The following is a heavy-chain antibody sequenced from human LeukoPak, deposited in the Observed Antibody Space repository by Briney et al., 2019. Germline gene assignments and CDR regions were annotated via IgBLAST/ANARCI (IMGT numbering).Heavy chain of an antibody. V-gene: IGHV3-64*01. D-gene: IGHD3-16*02. CDR2: ISSNGGST. J-gene: IGHJ4*02. Sequence: GGSLRLSCAASGFTFSSYAMHWVRHAPGKGLEYVSAISSNGGSTYYANSVKGRFTISRDNPKNTLYLQMGSLRAEDMAVYYCARSEDYDYVWGSYRYIFDYWGQGTLVTVSS. CDR3: ARSEDYDYVWGSYRYIFDY. CDR1: GFTFSSYA.